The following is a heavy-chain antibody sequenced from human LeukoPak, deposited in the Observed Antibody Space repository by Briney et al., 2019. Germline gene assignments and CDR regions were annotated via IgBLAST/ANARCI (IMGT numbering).Heavy chain of an antibody. CDR1: GFTFSSYA. V-gene: IGHV3-30*04. D-gene: IGHD6-13*01. CDR2: ISYDGSNK. CDR3: ARDRPGIAAAGTPEYFQH. J-gene: IGHJ1*01. Sequence: GGSLRLSCAASGFTFSSYAMHWVRQAPGKGLEWVAVISYDGSNKYYADSVKGRFTIPRDNSKNTLYLQMNSLRAEDTAVYYCARDRPGIAAAGTPEYFQHWGQGTLVTVSS.